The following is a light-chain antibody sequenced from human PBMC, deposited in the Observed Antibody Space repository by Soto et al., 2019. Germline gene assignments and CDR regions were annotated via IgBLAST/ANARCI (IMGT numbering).Light chain of an antibody. Sequence: DIQMTQSPSTLSGSVGDRVTITCRASQTISSWLAWYQQKPGKAPKLLIYKASTLKSGVPSRFSGSGSGTEFTITISSLQPDDFATYYCQHYNSYSEAFGQGTNVELK. CDR1: QTISSW. CDR2: KAS. V-gene: IGKV1-5*03. J-gene: IGKJ1*01. CDR3: QHYNSYSEA.